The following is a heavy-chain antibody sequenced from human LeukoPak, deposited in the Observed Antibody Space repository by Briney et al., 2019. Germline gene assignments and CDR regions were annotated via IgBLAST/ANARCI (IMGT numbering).Heavy chain of an antibody. V-gene: IGHV3-48*01. Sequence: PGGSLRLSCAASGFTFSSYSMNWVRQAPGKGLEWVSQISRSSSTIYYADSVKGRFIISRDNSKNTLYLQMNSLRAEDTAVYYCAKALKQWLVPGYFDLWGRGTLVTVSS. CDR1: GFTFSSYS. CDR3: AKALKQWLVPGYFDL. D-gene: IGHD6-19*01. CDR2: ISRSSSTI. J-gene: IGHJ2*01.